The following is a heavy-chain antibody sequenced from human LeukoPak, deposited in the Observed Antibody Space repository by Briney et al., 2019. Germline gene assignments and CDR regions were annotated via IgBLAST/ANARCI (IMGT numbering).Heavy chain of an antibody. CDR1: GGSISSYY. CDR3: ARRGYCSSTSCYKAFDI. D-gene: IGHD2-2*02. Sequence: SETLSLTCTVSGGSISSYYWSWIRQPPGKGLEWIGYIYYSGSTNYNPSLKSRVTISVDTSKNQFSLKLSSVTAADTAVYYCARRGYCSSTSCYKAFDIWGQGTMATVSS. CDR2: IYYSGST. V-gene: IGHV4-59*01. J-gene: IGHJ3*02.